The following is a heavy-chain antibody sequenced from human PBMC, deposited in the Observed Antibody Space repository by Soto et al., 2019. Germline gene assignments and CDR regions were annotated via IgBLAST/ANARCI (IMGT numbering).Heavy chain of an antibody. Sequence: GGSLRLSCAASGFILDKYTMGWVRQAPGKGLEWVAESYSSGGTEYSDSVKGRFAIFRDNSKSMLFLQMNSLRVEDTALYYCARDREPDGIWTFESWGQGTLVTVSS. CDR3: ARDREPDGIWTFES. D-gene: IGHD2-15*01. V-gene: IGHV3-53*01. CDR2: SYSSGGT. CDR1: GFILDKYT. J-gene: IGHJ4*02.